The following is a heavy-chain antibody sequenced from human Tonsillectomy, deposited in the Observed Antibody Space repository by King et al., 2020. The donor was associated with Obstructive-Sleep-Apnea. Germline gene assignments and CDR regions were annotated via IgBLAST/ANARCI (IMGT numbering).Heavy chain of an antibody. V-gene: IGHV1-8*01. D-gene: IGHD3-10*01. CDR2: MNPNNGNT. CDR1: GYTVSNYD. Sequence: QLVQSGAEVKKPGASVKVSCTASGYTVSNYDINWVRQAPGQGLEWMGWMNPNNGNTGHAQKFQGRVTMTRDSSINTLFLELSSLRPEDPAVYYCASALISLVRGPYYYTGLDVWGQGTTVTVSS. CDR3: ASALISLVRGPYYYTGLDV. J-gene: IGHJ6*02.